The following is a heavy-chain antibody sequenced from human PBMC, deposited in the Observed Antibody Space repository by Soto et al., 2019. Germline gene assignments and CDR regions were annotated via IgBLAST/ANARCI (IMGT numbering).Heavy chain of an antibody. CDR1: GGSISSSNW. J-gene: IGHJ6*02. CDR3: ARVSGGYYYGMDV. D-gene: IGHD7-27*01. CDR2: IYHSGST. Sequence: QVQLQESGPGLVKPSGTLSLTCAVSGGSISSSNWWSWVRQPPGKGLEWIGEIYHSGSTNYNTSLKSRVPISVDKSKNQFSLKMSSVTAADTAVYYCARVSGGYYYGMDVWGQGTTVTVSS. V-gene: IGHV4-4*02.